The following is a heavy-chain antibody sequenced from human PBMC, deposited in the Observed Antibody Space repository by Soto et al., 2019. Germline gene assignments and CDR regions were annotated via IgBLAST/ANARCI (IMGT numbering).Heavy chain of an antibody. D-gene: IGHD1-26*01. V-gene: IGHV4-39*01. CDR2: IYYSGRA. CDR3: ATGGGNYYYIDY. Sequence: SETLCLTCTVSGGSIISSSYYWGWIRQPPGKGLEWIGSIYYSGRAYYNPSLGSRVTISVDTSKNQFSLRLSSVTAADTAVYYCATGGGNYYYIDYWGQGTLVTVSS. J-gene: IGHJ4*02. CDR1: GGSIISSSYY.